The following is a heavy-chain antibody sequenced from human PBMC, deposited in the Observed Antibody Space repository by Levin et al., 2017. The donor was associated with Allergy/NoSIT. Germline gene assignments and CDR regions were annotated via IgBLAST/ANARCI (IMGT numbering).Heavy chain of an antibody. D-gene: IGHD6-13*01. CDR2: ISYDGSNK. Sequence: GESLKISCAASGFTFSSYAMHWVRQAPGKGLEWVAVISYDGSNKYYADSVKGRFTISRDNSKNTLYLQMNSLRAEDTAVYYCARDPASSSWAYFDYWGQGTLVTVSS. V-gene: IGHV3-30-3*01. J-gene: IGHJ4*02. CDR1: GFTFSSYA. CDR3: ARDPASSSWAYFDY.